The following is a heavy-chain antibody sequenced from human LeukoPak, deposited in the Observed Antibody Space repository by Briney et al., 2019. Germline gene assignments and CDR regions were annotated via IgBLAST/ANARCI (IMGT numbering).Heavy chain of an antibody. V-gene: IGHV4-39*01. CDR3: ARMPSITRGYFDY. CDR1: GGSIRSSYYY. D-gene: IGHD3-10*01. J-gene: IGHJ4*02. Sequence: SETLSLTCTVSGGSIRSSYYYWGWIRQPPGKGLEWIGSIYDSGSTYYNPSLKSRVTISVDTSKNQFSLKLNSVTAADTAVYYCARMPSITRGYFDYWGQGTLVTVSS. CDR2: IYDSGST.